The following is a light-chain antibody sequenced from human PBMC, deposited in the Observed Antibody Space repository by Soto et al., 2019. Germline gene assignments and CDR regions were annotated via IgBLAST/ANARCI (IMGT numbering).Light chain of an antibody. CDR1: QSISYW. CDR2: DVS. CDR3: QQYNSYLWT. Sequence: DIQMTQSPSTLSASVGDRVTITCRASQSISYWLAWYQQKPGKAPNLLIYDVSNLESGVPSRFSGSASGTEFTLTISSLRPDDFATYYCQQYNSYLWTFGQGTKVDIK. J-gene: IGKJ1*01. V-gene: IGKV1-5*01.